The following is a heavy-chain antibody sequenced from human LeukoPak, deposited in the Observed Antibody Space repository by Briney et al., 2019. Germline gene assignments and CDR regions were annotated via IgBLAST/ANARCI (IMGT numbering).Heavy chain of an antibody. Sequence: SETLSLTCSVYGGSFSGYYWGWIPQPPGKGLEWVGEINHSERTNSNPSLKSRVTISVGTSNIQFSLQLSSVTAADTAVYCCAATAGQRRSYSIRRLSRIVYYYYMDVGSKGTTVTVSS. CDR1: GGSFSGYY. CDR3: AATAGQRRSYSIRRLSRIVYYYYMDV. J-gene: IGHJ6*03. CDR2: INHSERT. V-gene: IGHV4-34*01. D-gene: IGHD6-13*01.